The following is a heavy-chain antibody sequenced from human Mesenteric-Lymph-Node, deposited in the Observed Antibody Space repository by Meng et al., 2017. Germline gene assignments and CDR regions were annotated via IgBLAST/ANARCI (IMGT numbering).Heavy chain of an antibody. CDR1: GYTFTCYY. CDR2: INPNSGGT. Sequence: HVRVGQSWAEVKKPGGSVKVSCKASGYTFTCYYMHWVRQAPGQGLEWMGWINPNSGGTNYAQKFQGRVTMTRDTSISTAYMELSRLRSDDTAVYYCARSIAAAGTRESVRLYYFDYWGQGTLVAVSS. D-gene: IGHD6-13*01. CDR3: ARSIAAAGTRESVRLYYFDY. V-gene: IGHV1-2*02. J-gene: IGHJ4*02.